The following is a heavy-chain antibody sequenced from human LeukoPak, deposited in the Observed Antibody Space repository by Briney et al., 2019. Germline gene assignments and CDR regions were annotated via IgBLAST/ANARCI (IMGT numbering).Heavy chain of an antibody. CDR3: ASPMGYSSGWFEADY. D-gene: IGHD6-19*01. CDR1: AFTFTRHW. Sequence: GSLRLSCVVSAFTFTRHWMSWVRQAPGEGLEWIGEINHSGSTNYNPSLKSRVTISVDTSKNQFSLKLSSVTAADTAVYYCASPMGYSSGWFEADYWGQGTLVTVSS. CDR2: INHSGST. J-gene: IGHJ4*02. V-gene: IGHV4-4*02.